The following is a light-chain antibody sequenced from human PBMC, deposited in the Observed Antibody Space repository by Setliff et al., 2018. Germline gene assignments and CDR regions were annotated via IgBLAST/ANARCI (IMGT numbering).Light chain of an antibody. CDR3: QSYDDNDPG. Sequence: NFMLTQPHSVSESPGKTVSISCTRSSGYIASNYVQWFQQRPGSSPTTVIYEFRQRPSEVPGRFSGSIDDSSNSASLIISGLETEDEADYFCQSYDDNDPGFGGGTK. V-gene: IGLV6-57*01. CDR2: EFR. CDR1: SGYIASNY. J-gene: IGLJ2*01.